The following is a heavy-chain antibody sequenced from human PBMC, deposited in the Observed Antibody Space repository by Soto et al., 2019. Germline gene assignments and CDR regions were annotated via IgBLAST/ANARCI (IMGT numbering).Heavy chain of an antibody. J-gene: IGHJ4*02. D-gene: IGHD2-2*01. CDR2: IYYSGST. CDR3: ARAGDCSSTSCYANFDY. Sequence: QVQLQESGPGLVKPSQTLSLTCTVSGGSISSGGYYWSWIRQHPGKGLEWIGYIYYSGSTYYNPSLKSRVTISVDTSKNQFSLKLSSVTAADTAVYYCARAGDCSSTSCYANFDYWGQGTLVTVSS. V-gene: IGHV4-31*03. CDR1: GGSISSGGYY.